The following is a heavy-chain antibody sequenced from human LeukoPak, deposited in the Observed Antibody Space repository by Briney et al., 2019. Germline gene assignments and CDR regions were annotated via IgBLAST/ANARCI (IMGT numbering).Heavy chain of an antibody. CDR2: IYTSGST. CDR3: ASGVYLGNGYYFDY. D-gene: IGHD2-8*01. J-gene: IGHJ4*02. CDR1: GGSISSYY. Sequence: PSETLSLTCTVSGGSISSYYWNWIRQPAGKGLEWIGHIYTSGSTNYNSSLKSRVTMSVDTSKNQFSVKLNSVIAADTAMYYCASGVYLGNGYYFDYWGQGTLVTVSS. V-gene: IGHV4-4*07.